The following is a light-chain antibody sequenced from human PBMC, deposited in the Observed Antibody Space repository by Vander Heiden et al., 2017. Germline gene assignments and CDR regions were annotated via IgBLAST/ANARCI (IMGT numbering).Light chain of an antibody. CDR1: SSNIGSNT. CDR2: SNN. CDR3: AAWDDSLNGPV. Sequence: QSVLTKQPSASGTPGQRVTISCSGSSSNIGSNTVNWYQQLPGTAPKLLIYSNNQRPSGVPDRFSGSKSGTSASLAISGLQSEDEADYYCAAWDDSLNGPVFGGGTKLTVL. J-gene: IGLJ3*02. V-gene: IGLV1-44*01.